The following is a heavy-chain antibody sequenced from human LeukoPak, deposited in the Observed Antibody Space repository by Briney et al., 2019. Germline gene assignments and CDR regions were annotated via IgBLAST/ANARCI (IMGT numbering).Heavy chain of an antibody. CDR1: GYTLTELS. J-gene: IGHJ6*03. CDR3: ATGLDGPGGYYYYMDV. CDR2: FDPEDGET. Sequence: ASVTVSCTVSGYTLTELSMHWVRQAPGKGLEWMGGFDPEDGETIYAQKFQGRVTMTEDTSTDTAYMELSSLRSEDTAVYYCATGLDGPGGYYYYMDVWGKGTTVTVSS. D-gene: IGHD5-24*01. V-gene: IGHV1-24*01.